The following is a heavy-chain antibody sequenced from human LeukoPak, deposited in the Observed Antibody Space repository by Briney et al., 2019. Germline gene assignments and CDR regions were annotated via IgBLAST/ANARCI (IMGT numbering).Heavy chain of an antibody. CDR1: GFTFSSYA. CDR2: ISGSGGST. D-gene: IGHD2-15*01. V-gene: IGHV3-23*01. J-gene: IGHJ4*02. Sequence: PGGSLRLSCAASGFTFSSYAMSWVRQAPGKGLEWVSAISGSGGSTYYADSVKGRFTISRDNSKNTLYLQMNSLRAGDTAVYYCAKQYCSGGSCYDYWGQGTLVTVSS. CDR3: AKQYCSGGSCYDY.